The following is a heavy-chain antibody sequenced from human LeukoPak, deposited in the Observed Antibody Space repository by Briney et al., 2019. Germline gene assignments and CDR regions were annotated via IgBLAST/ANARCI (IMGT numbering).Heavy chain of an antibody. V-gene: IGHV5-51*01. CDR2: IYPGSSDT. J-gene: IGHJ4*02. Sequence: GESLKISCKGSGYSFTSYWIGWVRQMPGKGLEWMGIIYPGSSDTRYSPSFQGQVTISADKSISTAYLRWSRLKASDTAMYYCARIQREQLDNYFDYWGQGTLVTVSS. CDR1: GYSFTSYW. D-gene: IGHD6-13*01. CDR3: ARIQREQLDNYFDY.